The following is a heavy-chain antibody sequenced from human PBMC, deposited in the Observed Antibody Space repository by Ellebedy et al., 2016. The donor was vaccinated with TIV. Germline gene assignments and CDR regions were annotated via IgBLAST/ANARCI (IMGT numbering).Heavy chain of an antibody. D-gene: IGHD3-3*01. CDR2: IYYSGST. CDR3: ARKKTKSGSFLCDI. Sequence: SETLSLTCTVSGVSINNDDYYWSWIRQPPGKGLEWIGYIYYSGSTYYNPSLKSRVTISIDTSMNQFSLKLSSVTAADTAVYYCARKKTKSGSFLCDIWGQGTVVTVSS. J-gene: IGHJ3*02. CDR1: GVSINNDDYY. V-gene: IGHV4-30-4*01.